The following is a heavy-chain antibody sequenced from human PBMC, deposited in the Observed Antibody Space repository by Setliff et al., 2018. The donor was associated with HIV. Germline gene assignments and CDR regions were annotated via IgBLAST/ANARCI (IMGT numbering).Heavy chain of an antibody. CDR3: ARGLRQNRSNSDVFDV. Sequence: GASVKVSCKASGYSLTSFDINWVRQATGQGLEWMGWMNANSGNTGYAERFQGRVTMTRDTSISTVYMELTSLRSEDMAVYYCARGLRQNRSNSDVFDVWGQGTVVTVSS. CDR1: GYSLTSFD. CDR2: MNANSGNT. D-gene: IGHD4-4*01. V-gene: IGHV1-8*01. J-gene: IGHJ3*01.